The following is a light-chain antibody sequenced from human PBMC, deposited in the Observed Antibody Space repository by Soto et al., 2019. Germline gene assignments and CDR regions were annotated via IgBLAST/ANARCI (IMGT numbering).Light chain of an antibody. J-gene: IGKJ1*01. Sequence: ESVLTQAPGTLSLSPGERGTLSCRASQSVSSSYLAWYRQKPGQAPRLLIYGASSRATGIPDRFSGSGSGTDFTLTISRLVPEEFAVYYCQQYFTAWPFGQGTKVDIK. CDR3: QQYFTAWP. CDR2: GAS. V-gene: IGKV3-20*01. CDR1: QSVSSSY.